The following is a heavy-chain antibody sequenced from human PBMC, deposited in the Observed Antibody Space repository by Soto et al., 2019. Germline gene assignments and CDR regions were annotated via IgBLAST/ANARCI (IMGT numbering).Heavy chain of an antibody. CDR3: ARGGGVVPAARWDNWFDP. CDR2: IYVSGST. Sequence: SETLSLTCTVSGGSISSYYWSWIRKPPGTGLEWTGYIYVSGSTNYNPSPKGRVTISVDTSKHQFSLELSSVTAADTAVYYCARGGGVVPAARWDNWFDPWGQGTLVTVPS. V-gene: IGHV4-59*01. D-gene: IGHD2-2*01. J-gene: IGHJ5*02. CDR1: GGSISSYY.